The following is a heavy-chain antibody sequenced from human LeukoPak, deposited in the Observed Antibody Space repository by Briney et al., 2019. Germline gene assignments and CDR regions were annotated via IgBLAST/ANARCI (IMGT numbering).Heavy chain of an antibody. D-gene: IGHD1-26*01. CDR3: TSTIGDV. Sequence: GGSLRLPCVASDFTISSYSMNWVRQAPGKGLEWVSHISSDSRKIYYADSVKGRFTISRDNARNSVYLQMHSLRAEDAGVYYCTSTIGDVWGQGTTVTVSS. CDR2: ISSDSRKI. CDR1: DFTISSYS. J-gene: IGHJ6*02. V-gene: IGHV3-48*01.